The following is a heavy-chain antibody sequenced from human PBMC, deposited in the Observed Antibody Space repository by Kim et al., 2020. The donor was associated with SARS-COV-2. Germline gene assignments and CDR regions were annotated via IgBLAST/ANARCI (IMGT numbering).Heavy chain of an antibody. CDR1: GGSISSYY. D-gene: IGHD5-18*01. CDR2: IYYSGST. J-gene: IGHJ4*02. V-gene: IGHV4-59*01. Sequence: SETLSLTCTVSGGSISSYYWSWIRQPPGKGLEWIGYIYYSGSTNYNPSLKSRVTISVDTSKNQFSLKLSSVTAADTAVYYCARKSRDSYGSLWVFDYWGQGTLVTVSS. CDR3: ARKSRDSYGSLWVFDY.